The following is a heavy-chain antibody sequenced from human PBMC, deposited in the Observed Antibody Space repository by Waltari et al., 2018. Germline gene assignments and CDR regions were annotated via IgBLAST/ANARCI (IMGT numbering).Heavy chain of an antibody. CDR2: INQDGSQK. CDR3: AGWIHIAFEY. D-gene: IGHD5-18*01. CDR1: GFTFSSYW. Sequence: EVKLAESGGGLVQPGGSLRLSCAASGFTFSSYWMSWVRQAPGKGLEWVANINQDGSQKYYVDSVNGRFTISRDNAKNSLYLQMNSLRAEDTAVYYCAGWIHIAFEYWGQGTLVTVSS. J-gene: IGHJ4*02. V-gene: IGHV3-7*01.